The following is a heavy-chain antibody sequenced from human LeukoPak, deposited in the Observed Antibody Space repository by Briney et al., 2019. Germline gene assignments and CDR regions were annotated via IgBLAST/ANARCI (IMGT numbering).Heavy chain of an antibody. J-gene: IGHJ6*03. V-gene: IGHV3-48*04. D-gene: IGHD1-26*01. Sequence: GGSLRLSCAASGFTFSSYSMNWVRQAPGKGLEWVSYISSSSTIYYADSVKGRFTISRDNAKNSLYLQMNSLRAEDTAVYYCASLGHYYYYYYMDVWGKGTTVTVSS. CDR3: ASLGHYYYYYYMDV. CDR2: ISSSSTI. CDR1: GFTFSSYS.